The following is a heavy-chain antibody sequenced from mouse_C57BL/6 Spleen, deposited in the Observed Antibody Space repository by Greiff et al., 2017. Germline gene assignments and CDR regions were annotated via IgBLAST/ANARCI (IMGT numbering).Heavy chain of an antibody. J-gene: IGHJ4*01. V-gene: IGHV5-16*01. CDR1: GFTFSDYY. CDR2: INYDGSST. Sequence: EVMLVESEGGLVQPGSSMKLSCTASGFTFSDYYMAWVRQVPEKGLEWVANINYDGSSTYYLDSLKSRFIISRDNAKNILYLQMSSLKSEDTATYYCARDRTFRDHYYAMDYWGQGTSVTVSS. CDR3: ARDRTFRDHYYAMDY.